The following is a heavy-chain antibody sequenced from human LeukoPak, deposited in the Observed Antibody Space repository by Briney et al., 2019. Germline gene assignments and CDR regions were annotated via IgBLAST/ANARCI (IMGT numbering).Heavy chain of an antibody. Sequence: SETLSLTCTVSGGSISSSSYSWGWIRQPPGKGLEYIGNIYYSGSTYYNPSLKSRVTISADTSKNQFSLKLSSVTAADTAVYYCARDRAAPRYYYYGMDVWGQGTTVTVSS. V-gene: IGHV4-39*02. CDR3: ARDRAAPRYYYYGMDV. CDR1: GGSISSSSYS. D-gene: IGHD6-6*01. CDR2: IYYSGST. J-gene: IGHJ6*02.